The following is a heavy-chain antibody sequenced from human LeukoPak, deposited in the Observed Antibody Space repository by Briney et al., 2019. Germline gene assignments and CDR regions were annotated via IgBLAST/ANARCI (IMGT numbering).Heavy chain of an antibody. CDR1: GFTFSSYG. CDR2: ISGSGGTT. J-gene: IGHJ4*02. CDR3: ATSGSYDY. Sequence: GGSLRLSCAASGFTFSSYGMSWVRQAPGKGLEWVSGISGSGGTTYYADSAKGRFTISRDNSKNTLYLQMNSLRAEDTAVYYCATSGSYDYWGQGTLVTVSS. V-gene: IGHV3-23*01. D-gene: IGHD1-26*01.